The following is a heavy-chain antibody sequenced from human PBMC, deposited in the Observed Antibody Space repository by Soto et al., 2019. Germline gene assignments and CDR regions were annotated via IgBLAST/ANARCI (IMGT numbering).Heavy chain of an antibody. CDR3: ANWVEGTMVYFDY. V-gene: IGHV3-23*01. J-gene: IGHJ4*02. CDR2: ISSAGDRT. D-gene: IGHD2-8*01. Sequence: PGGSLRLSCAASGFIFSNYAMSWVRQAPGKGLEWVSAISSAGDRTYYADSVKGRFTTSRDNSKSTLYLQMNSLRADDTAVYYCANWVEGTMVYFDYWGLGTLVTVSS. CDR1: GFIFSNYA.